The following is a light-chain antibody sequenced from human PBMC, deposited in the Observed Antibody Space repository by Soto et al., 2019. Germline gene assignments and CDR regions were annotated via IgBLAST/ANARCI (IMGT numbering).Light chain of an antibody. CDR1: QGITTW. CDR3: QQSYSTPIT. CDR2: AAS. V-gene: IGKV1-12*01. J-gene: IGKJ5*01. Sequence: DIQLTQSPSSVSASVGDRVTITCRASQGITTWLAWYQQRPGKAPNLLIYAASSLQSGVPSRFSGSGSGTEFTLTISSLQPDDFATYYCQQSYSTPITFGQGTRLEIK.